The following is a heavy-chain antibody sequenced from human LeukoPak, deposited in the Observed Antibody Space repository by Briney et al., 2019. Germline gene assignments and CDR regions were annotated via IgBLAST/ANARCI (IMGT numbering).Heavy chain of an antibody. CDR1: GGSISSSSYY. CDR2: IYYSGST. D-gene: IGHD5-12*01. Sequence: PSETLSLTCTVSGGSISSSSYYWGWIRQPPGKELVWIGSIYYSGSTYYNPSLKSRVTISVDTSKNQFSLKLSSVTAADTAGYYCARLVATIRALYYWGQGTLVTVSS. V-gene: IGHV4-39*01. CDR3: ARLVATIRALYY. J-gene: IGHJ4*02.